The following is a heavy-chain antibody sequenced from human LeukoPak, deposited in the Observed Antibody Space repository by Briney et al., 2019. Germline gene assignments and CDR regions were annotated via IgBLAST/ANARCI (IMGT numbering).Heavy chain of an antibody. CDR2: IWSDGGNK. CDR3: ARGYYDSSAYLFDY. J-gene: IGHJ4*02. Sequence: GRSLRLSCAASEFTFSGYGMHWVRQAPGKGLEWVAVIWSDGGNKFYADSVKGRFTISRDNSKNTLYLQMNSLRAEDTAVYYCARGYYDSSAYLFDYWGQGTLVIVSS. V-gene: IGHV3-33*01. D-gene: IGHD3-22*01. CDR1: EFTFSGYG.